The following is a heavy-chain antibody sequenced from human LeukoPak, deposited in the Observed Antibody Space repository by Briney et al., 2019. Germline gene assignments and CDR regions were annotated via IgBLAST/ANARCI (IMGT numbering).Heavy chain of an antibody. CDR2: ISGSGGST. Sequence: GGSLRLSCAASGFTFSSYAMSWVRQAPGKGLEWVSAISGSGGSTYYADSVKGRFTISRDNSKNTLYLQMNSLRAEDTAVYYCAKACATTRRYYYDSSGYYYYFDYWGQGTLVTVSS. J-gene: IGHJ4*02. D-gene: IGHD3-22*01. CDR3: AKACATTRRYYYDSSGYYYYFDY. V-gene: IGHV3-23*01. CDR1: GFTFSSYA.